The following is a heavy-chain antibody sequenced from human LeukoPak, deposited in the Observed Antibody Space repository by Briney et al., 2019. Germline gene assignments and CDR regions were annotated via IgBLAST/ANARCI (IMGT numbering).Heavy chain of an antibody. Sequence: GGSLRLSCAASGFTFSSYWMSWVRQAPGKGLEWVANIKQDGSEKYYVDSVKGRFTISRDNAKSSLYLQMNSLRAEDTAVYYCARAGNWNYRAMGGDYWGQGTLVTVSS. CDR3: ARAGNWNYRAMGGDY. CDR2: IKQDGSEK. V-gene: IGHV3-7*01. D-gene: IGHD1-7*01. J-gene: IGHJ4*02. CDR1: GFTFSSYW.